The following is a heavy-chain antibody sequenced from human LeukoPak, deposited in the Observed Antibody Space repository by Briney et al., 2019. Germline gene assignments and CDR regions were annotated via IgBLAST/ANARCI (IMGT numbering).Heavy chain of an antibody. CDR2: IYSGGNT. Sequence: GGSLRLSCAASGFTVSTNYMSWVRQAPGKGLEWVSIIYSGGNTYYADSVKGRYIISRDSSKNTLSLQMNSLRVEDTAVYYCARDGSSGWYPHWGQGTLVTVSS. D-gene: IGHD6-19*01. V-gene: IGHV3-53*01. CDR3: ARDGSSGWYPH. CDR1: GFTVSTNY. J-gene: IGHJ4*02.